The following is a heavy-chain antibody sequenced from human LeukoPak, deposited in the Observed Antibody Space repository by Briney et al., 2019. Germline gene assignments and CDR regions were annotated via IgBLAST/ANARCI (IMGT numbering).Heavy chain of an antibody. CDR1: GFTFSNAW. V-gene: IGHV3-15*01. CDR3: TTGRVL. CDR2: IRSKTDGGSI. Sequence: GGSLRLYGAASGFTFSNAWMSWVRQAPGKGLEWVGRIRSKTDGGSIEYGAPVKGRFTISRDNSKNTLDLQMNSLTTEDTAVYYCTTGRVLWGQGTLVTVYS. J-gene: IGHJ4*02.